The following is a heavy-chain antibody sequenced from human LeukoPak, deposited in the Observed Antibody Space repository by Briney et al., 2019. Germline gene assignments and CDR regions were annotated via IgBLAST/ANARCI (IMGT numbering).Heavy chain of an antibody. CDR2: INHSGST. V-gene: IGHV4-34*01. CDR1: GGSFSGYY. Sequence: PSETLSLTCAVYGGSFSGYYWSWIRQPPGNGLEWIGEINHSGSTNYNPSLKSRVTISVDTSKNHFSLKLSSVTAADTAVYYCAKVNLWFGESNPMDVWGQGTTVTVSS. J-gene: IGHJ6*02. D-gene: IGHD3-10*01. CDR3: AKVNLWFGESNPMDV.